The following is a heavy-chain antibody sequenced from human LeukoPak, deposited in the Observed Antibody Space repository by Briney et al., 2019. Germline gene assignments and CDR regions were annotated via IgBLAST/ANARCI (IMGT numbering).Heavy chain of an antibody. J-gene: IGHJ5*02. CDR1: GGSISSSSYY. V-gene: IGHV4-39*07. D-gene: IGHD2-2*02. CDR2: IYYSGST. Sequence: PSETLSLTCTVSGGSISSSSYYWGWIRQPPGKGLEWIGSIYYSGSTYYNPSLKSRVTISVDTSKNQFSLKLSSVTAADTAVYYCARDFVLVPQLLYDDWFDPWGQGTLVTVSS. CDR3: ARDFVLVPQLLYDDWFDP.